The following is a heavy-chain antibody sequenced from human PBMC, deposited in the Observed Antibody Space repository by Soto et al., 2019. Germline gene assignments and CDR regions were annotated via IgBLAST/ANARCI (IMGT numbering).Heavy chain of an antibody. CDR2: MSIGGTTI. D-gene: IGHD5-12*01. CDR1: VVTFSDYY. V-gene: IGHV3-11*01. Sequence: PGGSLRLSCAASVVTFSDYYMSLVRQAPGEGLQCVSYMSIGGTTIYYADSVKGRFTISRYNAKNSVYLQMNSLGADDTALYYCVRGDVDIGATITTGRPLNLYRLPLALWRHGTTAPVSS. J-gene: IGHJ6*01. CDR3: VRGDVDIGATITTGRPLNLYRLPLAL.